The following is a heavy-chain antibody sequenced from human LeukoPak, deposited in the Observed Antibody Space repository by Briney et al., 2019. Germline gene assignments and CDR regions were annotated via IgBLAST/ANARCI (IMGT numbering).Heavy chain of an antibody. V-gene: IGHV1-18*01. J-gene: IGHJ4*02. D-gene: IGHD3-10*01. CDR1: GYTFTSYG. Sequence: ASVKVSCKAFGYTFTSYGISWVRQAPGQGLEWMGWISAYNGNTNYAQKLQGRVTMTTDTSTSTAYMELRSLRSDDTAVYYCARVTMVRGVIIGNDDYWGQGTLVTVSS. CDR2: ISAYNGNT. CDR3: ARVTMVRGVIIGNDDY.